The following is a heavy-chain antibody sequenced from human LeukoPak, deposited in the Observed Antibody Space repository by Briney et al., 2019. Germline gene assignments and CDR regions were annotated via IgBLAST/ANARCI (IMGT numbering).Heavy chain of an antibody. J-gene: IGHJ4*02. CDR3: ASDSSRFDY. D-gene: IGHD3-22*01. CDR1: GFTFSSYG. V-gene: IGHV3-30*03. CDR2: ISYDGSNK. Sequence: GGSLRLSCAASGFTFSSYGMHWVRQAPGKGLEWVAAISYDGSNKYYADSVKGRFTISRDNSKNTLYLQMNSLRAEDTAVYYCASDSSRFDYWGQGTLVTVSS.